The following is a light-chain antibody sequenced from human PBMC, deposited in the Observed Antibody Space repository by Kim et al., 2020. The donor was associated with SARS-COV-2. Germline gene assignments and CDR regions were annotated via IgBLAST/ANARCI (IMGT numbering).Light chain of an antibody. J-gene: IGKJ2*01. V-gene: IGKV3-20*01. CDR2: DAS. CDR1: QSVSNSY. CDR3: QQYGDSPYT. Sequence: LSAGESITPSCRASQSVSNSYLAWHQQKPGQAPRLLIYDASSRATGIPDRFSGSGSGTDFTLTISRLEPEDFAVYYCQQYGDSPYTFGQGTKLEI.